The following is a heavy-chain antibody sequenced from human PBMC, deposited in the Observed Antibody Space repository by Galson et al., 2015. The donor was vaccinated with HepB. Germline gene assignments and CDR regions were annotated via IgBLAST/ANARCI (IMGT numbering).Heavy chain of an antibody. V-gene: IGHV1-69*13. J-gene: IGHJ6*02. Sequence: SVKVSCKASGGTFSRYYAIAWVRQAPGQGLEWMGTLIPIFGTTNNAQKFQGRVAMTADESTTTAYMELSSLKSDDTAVYYCARDSTSSDFGRYYYYGMDVWGQGTTVTVSS. CDR2: LIPIFGTT. D-gene: IGHD6-6*01. CDR3: ARDSTSSDFGRYYYYGMDV. CDR1: GGTFSRYYA.